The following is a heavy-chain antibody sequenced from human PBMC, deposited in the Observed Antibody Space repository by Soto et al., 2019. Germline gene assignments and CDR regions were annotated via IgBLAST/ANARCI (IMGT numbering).Heavy chain of an antibody. J-gene: IGHJ4*02. D-gene: IGHD3-3*01. Sequence: QITLNESGPTQVKPRQTLTLTCTFSGFSLTTSGVGVGWIRQSPGKAPEWLALIYWDDDKRYSPSLKSRLTNTKDNAKNQVVLTMDDLDPADTATYYCAHRVLRTVFGLVTTTAIYFDFWGQGTPVAVSS. CDR3: AHRVLRTVFGLVTTTAIYFDF. CDR1: GFSLTTSGVG. V-gene: IGHV2-5*02. CDR2: IYWDDDK.